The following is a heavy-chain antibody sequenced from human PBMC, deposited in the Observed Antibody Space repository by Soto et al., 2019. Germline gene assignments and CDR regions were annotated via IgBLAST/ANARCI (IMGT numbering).Heavy chain of an antibody. CDR3: AREGGVLRLSNWFGS. D-gene: IGHD3-3*01. J-gene: IGHJ5*01. Sequence: PSETLSLTCTVSGDSVSSTSYYWSWVRQSPGKGLEWIGYSYYNGDTNYNPSLKSRVTISVDTSKNQFYLKLTSVTAADTAVYFCAREGGVLRLSNWFGSWGQGVQVTVSS. V-gene: IGHV4-61*01. CDR2: SYYNGDT. CDR1: GDSVSSTSYY.